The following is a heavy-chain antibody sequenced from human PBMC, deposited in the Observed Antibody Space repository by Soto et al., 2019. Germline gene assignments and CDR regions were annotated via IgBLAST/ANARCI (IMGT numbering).Heavy chain of an antibody. D-gene: IGHD5-12*01. V-gene: IGHV3-30*18. CDR3: AKDLREMATIRPDY. Sequence: QVQLVESGGGVVQPGTSLRLSCAASGFTFSSFGIHWVRQAPGKGLEWVAVISYDGIDKNYGDSVKGRFTISRENTKNIVYQQMNRLRIDDTAVYHCAKDLREMATIRPDYWGQGVLVAVSS. J-gene: IGHJ4*02. CDR2: ISYDGIDK. CDR1: GFTFSSFG.